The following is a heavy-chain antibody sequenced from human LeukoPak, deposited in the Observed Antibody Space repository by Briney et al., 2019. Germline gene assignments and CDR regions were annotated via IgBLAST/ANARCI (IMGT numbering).Heavy chain of an antibody. CDR2: IWYDGSNK. V-gene: IGHV3-33*01. CDR1: GFTFSSYG. J-gene: IGHJ4*02. D-gene: IGHD4-17*01. Sequence: RTGGSLRLSCAASGFTFSSYGMHRVRQAPGKGLEWVAVIWYDGSNKYYADSVKGRFTISRDNSKNTLYLQMNSLRAEDTAVYYCARGLGYGDYSLDYWGQGTLVTVSS. CDR3: ARGLGYGDYSLDY.